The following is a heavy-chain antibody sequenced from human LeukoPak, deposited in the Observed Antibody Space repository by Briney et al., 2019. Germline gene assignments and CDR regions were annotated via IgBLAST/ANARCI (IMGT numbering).Heavy chain of an antibody. CDR1: GGSISSYY. CDR2: IYTSGSP. J-gene: IGHJ4*02. V-gene: IGHV4-4*07. Sequence: SETLSLTCTVSGGSISSYYWSWIRQPAGKGLEWIGRIYTSGSPNYTPSLKSRVTMAVDTSKNQFSLKLSSVTAADTAVYYCARGGNYYDSSGYYRVFDYWGQGTLVTVSS. D-gene: IGHD3-22*01. CDR3: ARGGNYYDSSGYYRVFDY.